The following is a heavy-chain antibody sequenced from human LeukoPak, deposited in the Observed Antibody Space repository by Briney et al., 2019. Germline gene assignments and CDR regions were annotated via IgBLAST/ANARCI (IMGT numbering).Heavy chain of an antibody. CDR1: GFTFDDYA. J-gene: IGHJ4*02. Sequence: GGSLRLSCAASGFTFDDYAMRWVRQAPGKGLEWVSGISWNSGSIGYADSVKGRFTISRDNAKNSLYLQMNSLRAEDTALYYCAKDRMESGYYNGFDYWGQGTLVTVSS. D-gene: IGHD3-22*01. V-gene: IGHV3-9*01. CDR2: ISWNSGSI. CDR3: AKDRMESGYYNGFDY.